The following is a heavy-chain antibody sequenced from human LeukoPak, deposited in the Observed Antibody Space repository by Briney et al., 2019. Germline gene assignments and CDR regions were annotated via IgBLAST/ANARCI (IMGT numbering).Heavy chain of an antibody. CDR1: GGSISSRY. CDR3: ARLYCSSTSCYKGLDY. V-gene: IGHV4-59*11. CDR2: IYYSGST. Sequence: SETLSLTCTVSGGSISSRYWSWIRQPPGKGLEWIGYIYYSGSTNYNPSLKSRVTISVDTSKNQFSLKLSSVTAADTAVYYCARLYCSSTSCYKGLDYWGQGTLVTVSS. J-gene: IGHJ4*02. D-gene: IGHD2-2*02.